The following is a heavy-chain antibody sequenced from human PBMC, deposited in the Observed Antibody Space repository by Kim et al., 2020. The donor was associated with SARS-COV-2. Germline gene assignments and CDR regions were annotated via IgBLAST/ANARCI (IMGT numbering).Heavy chain of an antibody. CDR2: FGTA. J-gene: IGHJ4*02. V-gene: IGHV1-69*01. CDR3: ASRTGFDY. Sequence: FGTANYAQKFQGGVTITADESTSTAYMELSSLRSEDTAVYYCASRTGFDYWGQGTLVTVSS. D-gene: IGHD2-2*01.